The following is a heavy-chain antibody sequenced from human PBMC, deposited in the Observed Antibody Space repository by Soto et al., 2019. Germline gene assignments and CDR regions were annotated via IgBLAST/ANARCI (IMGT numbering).Heavy chain of an antibody. CDR3: AKDVATVIDY. J-gene: IGHJ4*02. D-gene: IGHD5-12*01. Sequence: GGSLRLSCAASGFTFSSYGMHWVRQAPGKGLEWVAVISYDGSNKYYADSVKGRFTISRDNSKNTLYLQMNSLRAEDTAVYYCAKDVATVIDYWGQGTLVTVSS. CDR1: GFTFSSYG. CDR2: ISYDGSNK. V-gene: IGHV3-30*18.